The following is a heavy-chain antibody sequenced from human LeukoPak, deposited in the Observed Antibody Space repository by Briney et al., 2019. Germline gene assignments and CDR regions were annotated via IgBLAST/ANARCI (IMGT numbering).Heavy chain of an antibody. CDR2: ISEESRYR. CDR1: GFKFSDYE. V-gene: IGHV3-48*03. J-gene: IGHJ4*02. Sequence: GGSLRLSCATSGFKFSDYEMLWVRQAPGKGLAWVAYISEESRYRYYADSVQGRFTISRDNAKNTLYLQMNSLRVEDTGVYYCARDGLEGDMVRGDTFDYWGQGTLVTVSS. CDR3: ARDGLEGDMVRGDTFDY. D-gene: IGHD3-10*01.